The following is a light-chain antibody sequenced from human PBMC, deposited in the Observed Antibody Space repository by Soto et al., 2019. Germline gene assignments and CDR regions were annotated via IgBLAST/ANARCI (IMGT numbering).Light chain of an antibody. CDR3: QQYNNWPGT. J-gene: IGKJ3*01. V-gene: IGKV3-15*01. CDR2: GAS. CDR1: QSVSSN. Sequence: EIVMTQSPATLSVSPGERATLSCRASQSVSSNLAWYQQKPGQAPRLLIYGASPRATGIPARFSGSGSGTEFTLTISSLQSEDIAVYYCQQYNNWPGTFGPGTKVDIK.